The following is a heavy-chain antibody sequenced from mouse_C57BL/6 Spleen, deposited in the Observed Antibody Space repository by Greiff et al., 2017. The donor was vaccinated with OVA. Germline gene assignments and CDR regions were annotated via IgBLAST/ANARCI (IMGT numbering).Heavy chain of an antibody. CDR2: IDPSDSYT. D-gene: IGHD4-1*01. Sequence: VQLQQPGAELVMPVASVKLSCKASGYTFTSYWMHWVKQRPGQGLEWIGEIDPSDSYTNYNQKFKGKSTLTVDKSSSTAYMQLSSLTSEDSAVYYCARASPNWEEDYWGQGTTLTVSS. J-gene: IGHJ2*01. V-gene: IGHV1-69*01. CDR1: GYTFTSYW. CDR3: ARASPNWEEDY.